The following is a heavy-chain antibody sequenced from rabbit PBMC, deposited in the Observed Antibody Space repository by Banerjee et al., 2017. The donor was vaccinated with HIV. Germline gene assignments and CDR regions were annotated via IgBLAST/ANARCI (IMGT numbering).Heavy chain of an antibody. CDR1: GFDFSSYY. J-gene: IGHJ4*01. CDR2: IDPVFGST. CDR3: ARDGLLFNL. D-gene: IGHD1-1*01. Sequence: ETGGGLVQPGGSLTLSCKASGFDFSSYYMSWVRQAPGKGLEWIGYIDPVFGSTYYASWVNGRFTISSHNAQNTLYLQLNSLTAADTATYFCARDGLLFNLWGPGTLVTVS. V-gene: IGHV1S7*01.